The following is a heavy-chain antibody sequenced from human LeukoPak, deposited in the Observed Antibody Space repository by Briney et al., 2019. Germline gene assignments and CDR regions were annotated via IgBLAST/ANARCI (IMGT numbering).Heavy chain of an antibody. Sequence: VASVTVSCKASGYTFTGYYMHWVRQAPGQGLEWMGWINPNSGGTNYAQKFQGRVTMTRDTSISTAYMELSRLRSDDTAVYYCARSPPPYYYYYYGMDVWGQGTTVTVSS. J-gene: IGHJ6*02. CDR1: GYTFTGYY. CDR3: ARSPPPYYYYYYGMDV. V-gene: IGHV1-2*02. CDR2: INPNSGGT.